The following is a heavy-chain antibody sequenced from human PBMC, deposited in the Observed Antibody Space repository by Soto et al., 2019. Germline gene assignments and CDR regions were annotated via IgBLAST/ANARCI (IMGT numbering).Heavy chain of an antibody. CDR3: ARGLIKRERITMAVVVTPFDA. V-gene: IGHV3-9*01. Sequence: PGGSLRLSCAASGFTFDDYAMHWVRQAPGKGLEWVSGLSWNSGSIGYGDSVKGRFTISRDNAKKSLYLQMNNPGAEDTALYYCARGLIKRERITMAVVVTPFDAWGQGTLVTVSS. CDR1: GFTFDDYA. J-gene: IGHJ5*02. D-gene: IGHD3-22*01. CDR2: LSWNSGSI.